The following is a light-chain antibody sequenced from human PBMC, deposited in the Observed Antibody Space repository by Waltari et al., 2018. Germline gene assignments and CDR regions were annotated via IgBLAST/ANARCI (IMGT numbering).Light chain of an antibody. J-gene: IGKJ1*01. V-gene: IGKV3-20*01. Sequence: EIVLTQSTGTLSLSPGERATLACRASQSVGKALAWYQQKPGQAPRLLIYDASSRATGIPDRFSGSGSGTDFSLTISRLEPEDFAVYYCQHYVRLPATFGQGTKVEI. CDR1: QSVGKA. CDR2: DAS. CDR3: QHYVRLPAT.